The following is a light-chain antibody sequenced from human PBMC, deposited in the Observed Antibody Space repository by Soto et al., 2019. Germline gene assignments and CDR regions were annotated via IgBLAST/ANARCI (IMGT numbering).Light chain of an antibody. CDR1: QSVPSTY. J-gene: IGKJ1*01. Sequence: VLSQSPGRLSLSPGETATLSCRASQSVPSTYFAWYQQKSGQPPRLLISGTSNRATGIPDRFSGSGSGRDFTLTISRLEPEDFAVYSCQQFGNSPWTFGQGTKVDIK. CDR3: QQFGNSPWT. V-gene: IGKV3-20*01. CDR2: GTS.